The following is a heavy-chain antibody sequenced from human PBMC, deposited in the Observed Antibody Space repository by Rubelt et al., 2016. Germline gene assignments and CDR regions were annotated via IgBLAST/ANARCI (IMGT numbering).Heavy chain of an antibody. CDR1: GFTFSTYA. J-gene: IGHJ4*02. CDR2: ISGSGDRT. CDR3: AKVSVTMRVAVSLNY. Sequence: EVQLLESGGGLVQPGGSLRLSCAASGFTFSTYAMSWVRQAPGKGLEWVSGISGSGDRTYYANSVKGRFTIFRDNSKNTLYLQMNSLRAEDTAIYYCAKVSVTMRVAVSLNYWGQGSLVTVSS. D-gene: IGHD3-22*01. V-gene: IGHV3-23*01.